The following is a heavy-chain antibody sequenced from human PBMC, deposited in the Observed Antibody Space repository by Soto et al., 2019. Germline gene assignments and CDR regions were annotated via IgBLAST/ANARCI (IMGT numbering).Heavy chain of an antibody. D-gene: IGHD4-4*01. CDR2: TYYRSKWYN. Sequence: SQTLSLTCAISGDSVSSNSAAWNWIRQSPSRGLEWLGRTYYRSKWYNDYAVSVKSRITINSDTSKNQFSLQLNSVTPEDTAVYYCAGDRGTVTGDYYYYYGMDVWGQGTTVTVSS. CDR1: GDSVSSNSAA. V-gene: IGHV6-1*01. CDR3: AGDRGTVTGDYYYYYGMDV. J-gene: IGHJ6*02.